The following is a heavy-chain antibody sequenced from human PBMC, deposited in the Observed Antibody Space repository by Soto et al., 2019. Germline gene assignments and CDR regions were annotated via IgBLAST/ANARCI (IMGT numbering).Heavy chain of an antibody. CDR2: ISYDGSNK. CDR3: AKDKVYYGSGSYYYYYYYMDV. CDR1: GFTFSSYG. V-gene: IGHV3-30*18. J-gene: IGHJ6*03. Sequence: QVQLVEAGGDVVQPGRSLRLSCAASGFTFSSYGMHWVRQAPGKGLEWVAVISYDGSNKYYADSVKGRFTISRDNSKNTLYLQMNSLRAEDTAVYYCAKDKVYYGSGSYYYYYYYMDVWGKGTTVTVSS. D-gene: IGHD3-10*01.